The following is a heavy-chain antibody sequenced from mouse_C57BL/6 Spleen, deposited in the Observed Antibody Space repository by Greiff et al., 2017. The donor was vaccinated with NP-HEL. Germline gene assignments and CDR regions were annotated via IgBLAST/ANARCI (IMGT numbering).Heavy chain of an antibody. D-gene: IGHD1-1*01. Sequence: ESGPGLVQPSQSLSLTCSVTGYSITSGYYWNWIRQFPGNKLEWMGYISYDGSNNYNPSLKNRISITRDTSKNQFFLKLNSVTTEDTATYYCARVGALYYGSSHWYFDVWGTGTTVTVSS. J-gene: IGHJ1*03. CDR2: ISYDGSN. V-gene: IGHV3-6*01. CDR3: ARVGALYYGSSHWYFDV. CDR1: GYSITSGYY.